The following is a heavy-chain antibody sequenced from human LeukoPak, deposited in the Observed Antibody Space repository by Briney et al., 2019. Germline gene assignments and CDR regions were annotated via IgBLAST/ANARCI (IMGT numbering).Heavy chain of an antibody. Sequence: GGSLRLSCAASGFTFSSYAMSWVRQAPGKGLEWVSAISGSGGSTYYADSVKGRFTISRDNSNNMLYLQMNSVRAEDTAVYYCAKTTGRTLGAFFDYWGQGTLVTVSS. J-gene: IGHJ4*02. V-gene: IGHV3-23*01. CDR3: AKTTGRTLGAFFDY. CDR2: ISGSGGST. CDR1: GFTFSSYA. D-gene: IGHD1-26*01.